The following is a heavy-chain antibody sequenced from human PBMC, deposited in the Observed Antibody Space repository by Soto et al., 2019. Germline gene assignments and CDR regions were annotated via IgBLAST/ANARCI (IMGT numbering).Heavy chain of an antibody. V-gene: IGHV3-30-3*01. CDR3: ARVIPRGGSYYYYGMDV. CDR1: GFTFSSYA. D-gene: IGHD1-26*01. Sequence: QVQLVESGGGVVQPGRSLRLSCAASGFTFSSYAMHWVRQAPGKGLEWVAVISYDGSNKYYADSVKGRFTISRDNSKNTLYLQMNRLRAEDTAVYYCARVIPRGGSYYYYGMDVWGQGTTVTVSS. CDR2: ISYDGSNK. J-gene: IGHJ6*02.